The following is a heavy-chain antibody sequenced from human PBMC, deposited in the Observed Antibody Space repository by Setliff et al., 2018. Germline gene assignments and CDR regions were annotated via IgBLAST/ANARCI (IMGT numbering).Heavy chain of an antibody. CDR1: GDTFVSYY. CDR3: ARDVTGTYNGRLEY. V-gene: IGHV1-46*01. Sequence: ASVKVSCKTSGDTFVSYYVHWVRQAPGQGLEWMGLIKPGIDAATYAQKFQGRVTMTRDTSAKIVFMELNGLRSDDTAVYYCARDVTGTYNGRLEYWGLGTLVTVSS. D-gene: IGHD1-1*01. J-gene: IGHJ4*02. CDR2: IKPGIDAA.